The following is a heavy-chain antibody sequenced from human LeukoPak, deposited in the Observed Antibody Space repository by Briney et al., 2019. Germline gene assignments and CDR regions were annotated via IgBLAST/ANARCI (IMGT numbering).Heavy chain of an antibody. CDR3: ARVRQAYCGGDCSYGDAFDI. Sequence: ASVKVSCKASGYTFISYGISWVRQAPGQGLEWMGWISAYNGNTNYAQKLQGRVTMTTDTSTSTAYMELRSLISDDTAVYYCARVRQAYCGGDCSYGDAFDIWGQGTMVTVSS. D-gene: IGHD2-21*02. V-gene: IGHV1-18*01. CDR2: ISAYNGNT. J-gene: IGHJ3*02. CDR1: GYTFISYG.